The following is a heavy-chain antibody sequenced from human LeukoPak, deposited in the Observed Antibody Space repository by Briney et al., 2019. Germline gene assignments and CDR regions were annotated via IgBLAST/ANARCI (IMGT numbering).Heavy chain of an antibody. V-gene: IGHV1-69*05. CDR2: IIPMSTTA. CDR3: ATYGGNTAEYFQH. D-gene: IGHD4-23*01. CDR1: GYTFTGYY. Sequence: ASVKVSCKASGYTFTGYYMHWVRQAPGQGLEWMGGIIPMSTTANYAQKFQGRVTITRDDSTSTAYMEVSSLRSEDTALYYCATYGGNTAEYFQHWGQGTLVTVSS. J-gene: IGHJ1*01.